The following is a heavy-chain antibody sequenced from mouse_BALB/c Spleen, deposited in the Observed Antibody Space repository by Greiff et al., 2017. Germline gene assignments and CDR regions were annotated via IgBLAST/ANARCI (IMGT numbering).Heavy chain of an antibody. CDR1: GFTFSSFG. CDR3: ARWGGTWGDYAMDY. V-gene: IGHV5-17*02. Sequence: EVQLVESGGGLVQPGGSRKLSCAASGFTFSSFGMHWVRQAPEKGLEWVAYISSGSSTIYYADTVKGRFTISRDNPKNTLFLQMTSLRSEDTAMYYCARWGGTWGDYAMDYWGQGTSVTVSS. CDR2: ISSGSSTI. J-gene: IGHJ4*01. D-gene: IGHD4-1*01.